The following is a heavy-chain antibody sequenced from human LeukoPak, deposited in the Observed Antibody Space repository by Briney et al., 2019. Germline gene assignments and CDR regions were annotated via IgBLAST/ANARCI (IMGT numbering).Heavy chain of an antibody. CDR2: ISSSGGAT. J-gene: IGHJ4*02. CDR1: GFTVSSNY. CDR3: ATLRWGSGRYAGDY. V-gene: IGHV3-48*01. D-gene: IGHD6-19*01. Sequence: GGSLRLSCAASGFTVSSNYMSWVRQAPGKGLEWVAYISSSGGATYYADSVKGRFTLSRDNDENSLLLQMNSLRVEDTALYYCATLRWGSGRYAGDYWGQGTLVTVSS.